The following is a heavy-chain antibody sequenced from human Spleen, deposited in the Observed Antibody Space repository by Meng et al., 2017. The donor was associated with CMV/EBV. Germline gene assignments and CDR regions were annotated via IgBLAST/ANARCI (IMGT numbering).Heavy chain of an antibody. D-gene: IGHD3-3*01. CDR2: INPSGGST. CDR3: AIRLEWLSY. CDR1: VDTITRRT. J-gene: IGHJ1*01. Sequence: QVQLVQSGDEVRKPGSSVTLSCKTSVDTITRRTISWVRQAPGQGLEWMGIINPSGGSTSYAQKFQGRVTMTRDTSTSTVYMELSSLRSEDTAVYYCAIRLEWLSYWGQGTLVTVSS. V-gene: IGHV1-46*01.